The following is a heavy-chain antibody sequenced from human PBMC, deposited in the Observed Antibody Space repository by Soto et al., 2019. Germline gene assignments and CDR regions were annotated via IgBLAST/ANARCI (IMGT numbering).Heavy chain of an antibody. D-gene: IGHD3-10*01. J-gene: IGHJ3*01. V-gene: IGHV3-23*01. CDR2: IGNYGGDI. CDR3: AKDSGLPRFGTLIHALDL. CDR1: AFTFSNYA. Sequence: GGSLRLSCAASAFTFSNYAMAWVRQAPGKGLEWASSIGNYGGDISYADSVKGRFTISRDNSKNTLYLQMDSLRAEDTAVYYCAKDSGLPRFGTLIHALDLWGQGTMVTVS.